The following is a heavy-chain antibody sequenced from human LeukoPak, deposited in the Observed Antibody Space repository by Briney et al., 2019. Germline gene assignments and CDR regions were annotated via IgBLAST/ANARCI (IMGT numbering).Heavy chain of an antibody. Sequence: PGGSLRLSCAASGFTVSSNYMSWVRQAPGKGLEWVSVIYSGGSTYYADSVKGRFTISRDNSKNTLYLQMNSLRAEDTAVYSCAKGRRDGYNSGPRGDIWGQGTMVTVSS. V-gene: IGHV3-53*01. J-gene: IGHJ3*02. CDR2: IYSGGST. CDR3: AKGRRDGYNSGPRGDI. CDR1: GFTVSSNY. D-gene: IGHD5-24*01.